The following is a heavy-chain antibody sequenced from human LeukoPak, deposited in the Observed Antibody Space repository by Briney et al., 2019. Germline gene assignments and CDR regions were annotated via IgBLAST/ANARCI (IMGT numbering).Heavy chain of an antibody. CDR1: GFTFSSYW. CDR3: AKDRSIGTYYTFDH. D-gene: IGHD1-26*01. V-gene: IGHV3-23*01. Sequence: PGGSLRLSCAASGFTFSSYWMTWVRQAPGKGVEWVATISGSGVMTYYADSVKGRFTVSGDNSKNTLYLQMSSLTAADTAVYYCAKDRSIGTYYTFDHWGQGTLVTVSS. J-gene: IGHJ4*02. CDR2: ISGSGVMT.